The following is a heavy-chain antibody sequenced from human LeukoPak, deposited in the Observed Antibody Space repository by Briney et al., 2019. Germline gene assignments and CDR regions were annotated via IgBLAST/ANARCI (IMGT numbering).Heavy chain of an antibody. CDR2: ISSSGSTI. J-gene: IGHJ4*02. V-gene: IGHV3-48*04. CDR3: ARGEFMIVVGYDY. CDR1: GFTFSSYG. Sequence: GGSLRLSCAASGFTFSSYGMHWVRQAPGKGLEWVSYISSSGSTIYYADSVKGRFTISRDNAKNSLYLQMNSLRAEDTAVYYCARGEFMIVVGYDYWGQGTLVTVSS. D-gene: IGHD3-22*01.